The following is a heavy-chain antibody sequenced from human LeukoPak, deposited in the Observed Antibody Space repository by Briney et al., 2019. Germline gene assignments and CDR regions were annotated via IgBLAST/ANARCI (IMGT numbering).Heavy chain of an antibody. J-gene: IGHJ4*02. CDR2: ISGSGGST. D-gene: IGHD5-18*01. Sequence: GGSLRLSCAASGFTFSSYAMSWVRQAPGKGLEWVSAISGSGGSTYYADSVKCLFTISRDNSKNTLYLQMNSLRAEDTAVYYCAKDVVDTAVVPFDYWGQGTLVTVSS. CDR3: AKDVVDTAVVPFDY. CDR1: GFTFSSYA. V-gene: IGHV3-23*01.